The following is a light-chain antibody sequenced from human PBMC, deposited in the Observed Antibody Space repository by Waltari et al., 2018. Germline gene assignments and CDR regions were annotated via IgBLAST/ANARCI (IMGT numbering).Light chain of an antibody. CDR3: MQGIHPLRT. CDR1: QSLLDSDGKTY. CDR2: DVS. V-gene: IGKV2-29*02. J-gene: IGKJ1*01. Sequence: DIVMTQTPLSLSVTTGQPACISCKSSQSLLDSDGKTYLYWYLQRSGQSPHLLIFDVSIRFSGVPDRFNGSGSGTDFTLEISRVEAEDVGVYYCMQGIHPLRTFGQGTRLEIK.